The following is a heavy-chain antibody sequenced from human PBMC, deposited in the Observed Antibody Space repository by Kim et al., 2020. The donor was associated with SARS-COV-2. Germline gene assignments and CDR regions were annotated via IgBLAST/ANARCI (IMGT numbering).Heavy chain of an antibody. V-gene: IGHV3-7*01. J-gene: IGHJ4*02. D-gene: IGHD2-15*01. Sequence: DKYYVDSLEGRFIISRDNAKSSLYLQMNSLRVEDTAVYFCARDPHRGAIDYWGQGVLVTVSS. CDR3: ARDPHRGAIDY. CDR2: DK.